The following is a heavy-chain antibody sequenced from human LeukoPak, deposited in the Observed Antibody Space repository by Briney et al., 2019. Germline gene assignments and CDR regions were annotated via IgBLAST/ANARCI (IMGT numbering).Heavy chain of an antibody. CDR2: IKPDGSEK. V-gene: IGHV3-7*01. CDR3: LALGN. Sequence: AGGSLRLSCAASGFTFSSFPMSWVRQAPGQGVEWVAGIKPDGSEKHYVDSVKGRFTISRDNSKNSVDLQMNSLRDEDTAVYYCLALGNCGQGTLVTVSS. D-gene: IGHD3-16*02. CDR1: GFTFSSFP. J-gene: IGHJ4*02.